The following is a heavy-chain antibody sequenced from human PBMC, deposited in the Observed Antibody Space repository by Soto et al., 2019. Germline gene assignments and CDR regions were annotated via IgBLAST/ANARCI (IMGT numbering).Heavy chain of an antibody. Sequence: SETLSLTCAVSGYSISSGYYWGWIRQPPGKGLEWIGSIYHSGSTYYNPSLKSRVTISVDTSKNQFSLKLSSVTAADTAVYYCVRGIDDILTGPYYYGMDVWGQGTTVTVSS. J-gene: IGHJ6*02. V-gene: IGHV4-38-2*01. CDR2: IYHSGST. CDR1: GYSISSGYY. D-gene: IGHD3-9*01. CDR3: VRGIDDILTGPYYYGMDV.